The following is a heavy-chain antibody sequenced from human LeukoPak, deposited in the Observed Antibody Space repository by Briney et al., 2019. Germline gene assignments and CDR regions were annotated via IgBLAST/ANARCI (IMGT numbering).Heavy chain of an antibody. CDR3: ARWGGRRYDFWSGYYPKFFDI. CDR2: MNPNSGNT. Sequence: ASVKVSCKASGYTFTSYDINWVRQATGQGLEWMGWMNPNSGNTGYAQKFQGRVTMTRNTSISTAYMELSRLRSDDTAVYYCARWGGRRYDFWSGYYPKFFDIWGQGTMVTVSS. J-gene: IGHJ3*02. CDR1: GYTFTSYD. V-gene: IGHV1-8*01. D-gene: IGHD3-3*01.